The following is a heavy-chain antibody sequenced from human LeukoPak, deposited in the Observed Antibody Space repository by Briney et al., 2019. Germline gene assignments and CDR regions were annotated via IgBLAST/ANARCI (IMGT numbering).Heavy chain of an antibody. J-gene: IGHJ6*02. CDR3: ASSGWPLYYYYYGMDV. CDR2: INHSGST. CDR1: GGSFSGYY. D-gene: IGHD6-19*01. Sequence: PSETLSLTRAVYGGSFSGYYWSWIRQPPGKGLEWIGEINHSGSTNYNPSLKSRVTISVDTSKNQFSLKLSSVTAADTAVYYCASSGWPLYYYYYGMDVWGQGTTVTVSS. V-gene: IGHV4-34*01.